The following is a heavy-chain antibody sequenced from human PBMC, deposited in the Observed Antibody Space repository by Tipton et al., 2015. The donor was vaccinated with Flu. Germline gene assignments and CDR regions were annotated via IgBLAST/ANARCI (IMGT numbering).Heavy chain of an antibody. V-gene: IGHV4-4*07. CDR2: IYTSGST. CDR1: GGSISTYY. Sequence: GLVKPSETLSLTCSVSGGSISTYYWSWIRQPAGKGLEWIGRIYTSGSTKYNPSFQSRVTMSVDTSKNQFSLKLSSVTAADTAVYYCARGRMVRGVILTAYYYYGMDVWGQGTTVTVSS. CDR3: ARGRMVRGVILTAYYYYGMDV. J-gene: IGHJ6*02. D-gene: IGHD3-10*01.